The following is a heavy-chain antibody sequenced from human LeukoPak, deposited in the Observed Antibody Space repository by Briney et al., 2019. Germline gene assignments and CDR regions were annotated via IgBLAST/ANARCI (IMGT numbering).Heavy chain of an antibody. Sequence: SETLSLTCTVSGGSISGYYWSWIRQPPGKGLEWIGEINHSGSTNYNPSLKSRVTISVDTSKNQFSLKLSSVTAADTAVYYCARALRDGYSGYDFLFFDYWGQGTLVTVSS. D-gene: IGHD5-12*01. CDR1: GGSISGYY. J-gene: IGHJ4*02. CDR2: INHSGST. CDR3: ARALRDGYSGYDFLFFDY. V-gene: IGHV4-34*01.